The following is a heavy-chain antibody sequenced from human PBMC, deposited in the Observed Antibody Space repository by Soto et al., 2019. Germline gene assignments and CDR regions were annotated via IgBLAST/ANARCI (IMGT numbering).Heavy chain of an antibody. CDR3: ARVRSSGWFDY. V-gene: IGHV4-4*07. J-gene: IGHJ4*02. Sequence: SETLSLTCTVSGGSISSYYWSRIRQPAGKGLEWIGRMYTSGSTNYNVSLKSRVTMSVDTSKNQFSLELTSVTAADTAVYYCARVRSSGWFDYWGQGTLVTVSS. CDR2: MYTSGST. D-gene: IGHD6-19*01. CDR1: GGSISSYY.